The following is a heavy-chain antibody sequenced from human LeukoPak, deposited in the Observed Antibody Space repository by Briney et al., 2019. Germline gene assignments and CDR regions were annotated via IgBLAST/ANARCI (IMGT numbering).Heavy chain of an antibody. D-gene: IGHD5-12*01. CDR1: GYTFTSYD. CDR2: MSPDNGNT. J-gene: IGHJ4*02. V-gene: IGHV1-8*03. CDR3: ARGRYSGRVDY. Sequence: ASVKVSCKASGYTFTSYDINWVRQASGQGLEWMGWMSPDNGNTVYAQNFQGRLTITRNTSISTAYMDLSSPMSDDTAVYYCARGRYSGRVDYWGQGTLVTVSS.